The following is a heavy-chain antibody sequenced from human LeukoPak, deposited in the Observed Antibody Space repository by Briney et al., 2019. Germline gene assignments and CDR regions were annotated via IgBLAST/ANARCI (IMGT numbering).Heavy chain of an antibody. Sequence: GGSLRLSCAASGFSFDEYAMHWLRQAPGKGLEWVSLVSGDGGSTYFADSVKGRFTISRDNSKNSLYLQMNSLRTEDTALYYCATDISPTGRNYFDYWGQGTLVTVSS. D-gene: IGHD2-15*01. V-gene: IGHV3-43*02. CDR2: VSGDGGST. J-gene: IGHJ4*02. CDR3: ATDISPTGRNYFDY. CDR1: GFSFDEYA.